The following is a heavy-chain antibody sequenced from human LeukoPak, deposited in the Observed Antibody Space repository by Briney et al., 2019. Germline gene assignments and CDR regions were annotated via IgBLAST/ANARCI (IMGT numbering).Heavy chain of an antibody. D-gene: IGHD3-16*01. CDR2: ISWNSGSI. J-gene: IGHJ3*02. CDR3: AKVIGGAFDI. CDR1: GFTFDDYA. V-gene: IGHV3-9*01. Sequence: GRSLRLSCAASGFTFDDYAMHWVRQAPGKGLEWVSGISWNSGSIGYADSVKGRFTISRDNAKNSLYLQMNSLRAEDTALYYCAKVIGGAFDIWGQGTMVTVSS.